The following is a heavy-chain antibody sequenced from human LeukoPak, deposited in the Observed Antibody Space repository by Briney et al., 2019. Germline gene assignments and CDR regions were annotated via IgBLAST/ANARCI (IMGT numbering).Heavy chain of an antibody. CDR2: IYYSGST. D-gene: IGHD2-15*01. CDR1: GGXISSGGYY. CDR3: ARHGQGGEVVP. J-gene: IGHJ5*02. Sequence: SQTLSLTCTVSGGXISSGGYYWSWIRQHPGKGLEWHGYIYYSGSTYYNPSLKSPVTISVDTPKNQFSLKLSSVTAADTAVYYCARHGQGGEVVPWGQGILVTVSS. V-gene: IGHV4-31*01.